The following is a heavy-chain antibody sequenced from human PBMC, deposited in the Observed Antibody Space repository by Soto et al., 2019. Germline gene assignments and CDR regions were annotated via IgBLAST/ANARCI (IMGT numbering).Heavy chain of an antibody. CDR1: GYTFASYG. D-gene: IGHD3-22*01. J-gene: IGHJ4*02. V-gene: IGHV1-18*01. CDR3: ARDHYYDGSGYYEDFFDY. Sequence: ASVKVSCKASGYTFASYGISWVRQAPGQGLEWMGWIGAYNGDTNYAQRFRGRVTMTTDTSTTTAYMDLRSLTSDDTAVYYCARDHYYDGSGYYEDFFDYCGQGTLVTVSS. CDR2: IGAYNGDT.